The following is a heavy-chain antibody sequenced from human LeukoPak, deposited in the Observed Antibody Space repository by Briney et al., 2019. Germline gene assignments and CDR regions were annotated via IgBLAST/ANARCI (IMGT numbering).Heavy chain of an antibody. CDR1: GGSISSYY. Sequence: SETLSLTCTVSGGSISSYYWSWIRQPPGKGLEWIGRTYARGSPTFNPSLRSRVTMSVDTSKNQFSLTLSSVSAADTAVYYCAAYGDHWYFDLWGRGTLVTVSS. J-gene: IGHJ2*01. V-gene: IGHV4-4*07. CDR3: AAYGDHWYFDL. D-gene: IGHD4-17*01. CDR2: TYARGSP.